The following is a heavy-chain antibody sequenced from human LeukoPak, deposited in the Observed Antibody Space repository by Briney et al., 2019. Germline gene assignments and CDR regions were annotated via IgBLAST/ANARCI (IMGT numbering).Heavy chain of an antibody. CDR2: IYYSGST. V-gene: IGHV4-31*03. CDR1: GGSISSGGYY. CDR3: AAKSGEGYSYGDGYGFDY. J-gene: IGHJ4*02. D-gene: IGHD5-18*01. Sequence: SETLSLTCTVSGGSISSGGYYWSWIRQHPGKGLEWIGYIYYSGSTYYNPSLKSRVTISVDTSKNQFSLKLSSVTAADTAVYYCAAKSGEGYSYGDGYGFDYWGQGTLVTVSS.